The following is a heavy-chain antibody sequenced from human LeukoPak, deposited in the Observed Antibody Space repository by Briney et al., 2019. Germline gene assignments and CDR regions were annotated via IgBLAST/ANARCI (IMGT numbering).Heavy chain of an antibody. D-gene: IGHD3-22*01. CDR3: AREGAATYYYGSSGYHSDAFDV. CDR1: GDGVSSNSAA. Sequence: SQTLSLTCAISGDGVSSNSAAWNWIRQSPSRGLEWLGRTYYRSKWYNDYAVSVKSRITINPDTSKTQFSLHLNSVTPEDTAVYYCAREGAATYYYGSSGYHSDAFDVWGQGTMVTVSS. CDR2: TYYRSKWYN. J-gene: IGHJ3*01. V-gene: IGHV6-1*01.